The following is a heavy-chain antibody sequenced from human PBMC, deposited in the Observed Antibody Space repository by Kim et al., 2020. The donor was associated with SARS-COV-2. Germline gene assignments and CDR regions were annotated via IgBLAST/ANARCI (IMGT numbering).Heavy chain of an antibody. CDR1: GGSISSYY. D-gene: IGHD6-13*01. CDR2: IYYSGST. V-gene: IGHV4-59*13. Sequence: SETLSLTCTVSGGSISSYYWSWIRQPPGKGLEWIGYIYYSGSTNYNPSLKSRVTISVDTSKNQFSLKLSSVTAADTAVYYCARVGDSSSWYRYYYYGMDVWGQGTTVTVSS. CDR3: ARVGDSSSWYRYYYYGMDV. J-gene: IGHJ6*02.